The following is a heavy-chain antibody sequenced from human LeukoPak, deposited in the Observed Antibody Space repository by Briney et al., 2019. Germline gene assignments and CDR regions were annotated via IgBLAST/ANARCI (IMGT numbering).Heavy chain of an antibody. V-gene: IGHV1-18*04. Sequence: ASVKVSCKGSGYNFDRYGVNWVRQAPGQGLEWMGWISAYNGNTNYAQKLQGRVTMTTDTSTSTAYMELRSLRSDDTAVYYCARGMEVLRFLEWSSDGYYFDYWGQGTLVTVSS. J-gene: IGHJ4*02. CDR1: GYNFDRYG. CDR2: ISAYNGNT. D-gene: IGHD3-3*01. CDR3: ARGMEVLRFLEWSSDGYYFDY.